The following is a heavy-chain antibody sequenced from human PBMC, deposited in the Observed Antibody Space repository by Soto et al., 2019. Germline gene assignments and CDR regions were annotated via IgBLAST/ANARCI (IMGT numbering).Heavy chain of an antibody. CDR2: INSDGSST. CDR3: ARDPKLLWFGEFEWGNWFDP. V-gene: IGHV3-74*01. J-gene: IGHJ5*02. CDR1: GFTFSSYW. Sequence: LRLSCAASGFTFSSYWMHWVRQAPGKGLVWVSRINSDGSSTSYADSVKGRFTISRDNAKNTLYLQMNSLRAEDTAVYYCARDPKLLWFGEFEWGNWFDPWGQGTLVTVSS. D-gene: IGHD3-10*01.